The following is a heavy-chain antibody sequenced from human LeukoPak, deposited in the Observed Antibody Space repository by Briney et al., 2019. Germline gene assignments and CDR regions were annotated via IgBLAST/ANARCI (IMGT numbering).Heavy chain of an antibody. CDR3: VWFGELSASHFDY. D-gene: IGHD3-10*01. CDR1: GFTFSSFG. J-gene: IGHJ4*02. Sequence: PGGSLRLSCAASGFTFSSFGMHWVRQAPGKGLEWVAVIWYDGSNKYYADSVKGRFTISRDNSQNTLYLQMNSLRAEDTAVYYCVWFGELSASHFDYWGQGTLVTVSS. CDR2: IWYDGSNK. V-gene: IGHV3-30*02.